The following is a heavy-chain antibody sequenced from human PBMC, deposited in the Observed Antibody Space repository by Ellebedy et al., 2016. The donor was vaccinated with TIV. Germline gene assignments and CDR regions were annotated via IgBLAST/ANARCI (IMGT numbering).Heavy chain of an antibody. V-gene: IGHV3-66*02. J-gene: IGHJ5*02. CDR1: GITVSDYF. Sequence: GGSLRLSCEASGITVSDYFMNWVRQAPGKGLEWVSVIYSGGSTYYADSVKGRFTISRDNSKNTLYLQMNSLRAEDTAVYYCARARCSGGSCYRSSGWFDPWGQGTLVTVSS. CDR3: ARARCSGGSCYRSSGWFDP. D-gene: IGHD2-15*01. CDR2: IYSGGST.